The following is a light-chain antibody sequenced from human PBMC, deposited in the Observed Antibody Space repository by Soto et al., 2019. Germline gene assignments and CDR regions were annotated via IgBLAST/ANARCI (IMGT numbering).Light chain of an antibody. Sequence: DIQMTQSPSSLSASVGDRVTITCRASQGISDYLAWYQQKPGKVPQLLIFAASTLQSGVPSRFGGGGSGTDFTLTISSLQPEDVATYFCLNYKSAPSSFGQGTKLEIK. CDR2: AAS. CDR3: LNYKSAPSS. V-gene: IGKV1-27*01. J-gene: IGKJ2*03. CDR1: QGISDY.